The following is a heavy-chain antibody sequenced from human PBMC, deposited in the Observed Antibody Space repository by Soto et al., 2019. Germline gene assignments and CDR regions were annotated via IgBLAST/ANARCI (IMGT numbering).Heavy chain of an antibody. D-gene: IGHD5-12*01. V-gene: IGHV3-74*01. CDR2: TNSDGSDT. CDR3: ARDYYRFNSGYGFSMDV. J-gene: IGHJ6*02. Sequence: GGSLRLSCAASGLTFSSYWMYWVRQAPGKGLVWVSRTNSDGSDTSYADSVKGRFTISRDNSKNTLYLQMNSLRAEDTAVYYCARDYYRFNSGYGFSMDVWGQGTTVTVSS. CDR1: GLTFSSYW.